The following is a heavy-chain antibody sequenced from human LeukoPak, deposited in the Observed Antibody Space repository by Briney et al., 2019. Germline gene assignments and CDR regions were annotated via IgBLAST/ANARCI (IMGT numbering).Heavy chain of an antibody. D-gene: IGHD2-2*01. CDR3: ARDREVVPAAMYYYYYGMDV. CDR1: GFTFSSYS. V-gene: IGHV3-21*01. J-gene: IGHJ6*02. Sequence: PGGSLRLSCAASGFTFSSYSMNWVRQAPGKGLEWVSSISSSSSYIYYADSVKGRFTISRDSAKNSLYLQMNSLRAEDTAVYYCARDREVVPAAMYYYYYGMDVWGQGTTVTVSS. CDR2: ISSSSSYI.